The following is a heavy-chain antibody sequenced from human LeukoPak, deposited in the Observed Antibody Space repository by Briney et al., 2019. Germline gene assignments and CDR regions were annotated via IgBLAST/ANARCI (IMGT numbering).Heavy chain of an antibody. V-gene: IGHV3-23*01. Sequence: PGGSLRLSCAASGFTFSIYAMNWVRQAPGKGLEWFSAISFSGGSTYYADSVKGRFTISRDNSKNTLYLQMNSLRVEDTAVYYCAKSQPAAISWFDHWGQGTLVTVSS. CDR2: ISFSGGST. CDR1: GFTFSIYA. D-gene: IGHD2-2*02. J-gene: IGHJ5*02. CDR3: AKSQPAAISWFDH.